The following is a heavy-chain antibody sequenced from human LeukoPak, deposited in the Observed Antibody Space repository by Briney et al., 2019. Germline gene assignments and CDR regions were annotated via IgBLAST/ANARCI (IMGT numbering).Heavy chain of an antibody. Sequence: GGTLRLSCAASGFSFNYAWMSWVRQAPGKGLEWVGRIRSKTDGGTTDYAAPVKGRFTISRDDLKNTLYLQMNSLKTEDTAVYYCTTDYYDSSAYPLIFDYWGQGTLVTVSS. V-gene: IGHV3-15*01. J-gene: IGHJ4*02. CDR3: TTDYYDSSAYPLIFDY. CDR2: IRSKTDGGTT. CDR1: GFSFNYAW. D-gene: IGHD3-22*01.